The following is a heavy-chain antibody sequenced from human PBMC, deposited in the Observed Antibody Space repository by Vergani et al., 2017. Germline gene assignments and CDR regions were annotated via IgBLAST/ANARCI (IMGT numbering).Heavy chain of an antibody. V-gene: IGHV3-13*01. D-gene: IGHD6-6*01. CDR3: ARRDSSSPALDY. Sequence: EVQLVKSGGGLVQPGGSLRLSCAASGFTFSTYDMHWVRQATGKGLEWVSAIGTAGDTYYPGSVKGRFTISRENAKNSLYLQMNGLRAGDTAVYYCARRDSSSPALDYWGQGTLVTVSS. J-gene: IGHJ4*02. CDR1: GFTFSTYD. CDR2: IGTAGDT.